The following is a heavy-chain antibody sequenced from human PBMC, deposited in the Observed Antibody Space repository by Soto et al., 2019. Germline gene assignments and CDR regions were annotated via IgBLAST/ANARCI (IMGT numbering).Heavy chain of an antibody. D-gene: IGHD3-22*01. CDR2: IYQSGST. CDR1: GGSISSGGYS. Sequence: QLQLQESGSGLVKPSQTLSLTCAVSGGSISSGGYSWSWIRQPPGKGLAWIGYIYQSGSTYYNPSVKSRVTISVNRSKTQFSPKLSSVTAADTAVYYGAGSGYYANSGMDVWGQGTTVTVSS. V-gene: IGHV4-30-2*01. CDR3: AGSGYYANSGMDV. J-gene: IGHJ6*02.